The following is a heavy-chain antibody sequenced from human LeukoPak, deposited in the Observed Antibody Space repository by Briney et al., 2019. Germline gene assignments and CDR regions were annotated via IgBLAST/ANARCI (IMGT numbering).Heavy chain of an antibody. D-gene: IGHD5-18*01. V-gene: IGHV3-23*01. CDR3: PRQEGSLYSYGYPDDY. CDR1: GYIFSSYA. Sequence: PGGSLRLSCAASGYIFSSYAMSWVRQAPGKGLEWVSAISGSGGSTYYADSVKGRFTSSRDNSKNTLYLQMNSLRAEDTAVYYCPRQEGSLYSYGYPDDYWGQGTLVTVSS. CDR2: ISGSGGST. J-gene: IGHJ4*02.